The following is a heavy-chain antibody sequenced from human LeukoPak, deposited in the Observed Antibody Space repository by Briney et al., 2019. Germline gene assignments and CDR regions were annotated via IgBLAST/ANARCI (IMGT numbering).Heavy chain of an antibody. J-gene: IGHJ4*02. V-gene: IGHV4-59*11. CDR3: ARERELHCSSSNCYPYYFDY. Sequence: PSETLSLTCTVSGGSIFDHYWTWIRLSAGKGLEWIGYVSASGGTNYNPSLKSRVTISVDTSKNQFSLKVSSVTAADTAVYYCARERELHCSSSNCYPYYFDYWGQGTLVTVSS. D-gene: IGHD2-2*01. CDR1: GGSIFDHY. CDR2: VSASGGT.